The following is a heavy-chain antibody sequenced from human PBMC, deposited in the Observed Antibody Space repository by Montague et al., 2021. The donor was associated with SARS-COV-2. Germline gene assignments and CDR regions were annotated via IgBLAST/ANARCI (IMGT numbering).Heavy chain of an antibody. J-gene: IGHJ4*02. Sequence: SETLSLTCAAYGGSFSGYYWSWIRQPPEKGLEWIGEIHQSGRTNNNPSLKSRVIISVDTSKNQFSLKLSSVTAADTAVYYCARRGSSVCGVTVSAELDYWGQEILVIVPS. CDR1: GGSFSGYY. D-gene: IGHD3-3*01. CDR2: IHQSGRT. CDR3: ARRGSSVCGVTVSAELDY. V-gene: IGHV4-34*01.